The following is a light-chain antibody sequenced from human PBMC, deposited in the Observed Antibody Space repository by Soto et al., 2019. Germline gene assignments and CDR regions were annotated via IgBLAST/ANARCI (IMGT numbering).Light chain of an antibody. Sequence: QSVLTQSPSASASPGASVTLTCALSSGHSSYAIAWHQQQPEKGPRALMKLNSDGSHTRGDGIPDRFSGSSSAAERYLTISSLQSEDEADYYCQTWGTGILVFGGGTKLTVL. J-gene: IGLJ3*02. CDR3: QTWGTGILV. CDR1: SGHSSYA. V-gene: IGLV4-69*01. CDR2: LNSDGSH.